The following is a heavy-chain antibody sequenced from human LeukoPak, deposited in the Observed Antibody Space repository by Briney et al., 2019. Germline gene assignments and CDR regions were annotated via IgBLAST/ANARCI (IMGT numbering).Heavy chain of an antibody. Sequence: SETLSLTCTVSGGSISSYYWSWIRQPAGKGLEWIGRIYTSGNTNYNPSLKSRVTMSVDTSKNQFSLKLSSVTAADTAVYYCARDQTGCSSTSCYKGAFDIWGQGTMVTVSS. CDR3: ARDQTGCSSTSCYKGAFDI. CDR1: GGSISSYY. D-gene: IGHD2-2*02. V-gene: IGHV4-4*07. J-gene: IGHJ3*02. CDR2: IYTSGNT.